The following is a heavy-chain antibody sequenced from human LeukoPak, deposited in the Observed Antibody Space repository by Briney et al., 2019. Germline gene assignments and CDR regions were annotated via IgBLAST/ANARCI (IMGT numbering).Heavy chain of an antibody. J-gene: IGHJ4*02. V-gene: IGHV3-23*01. CDR1: DFSFITYA. Sequence: GGSLRLSCAASDFSFITYAMSWVRQAPGRGLEWVSTISGGGDATYYADSVKGRFTISRDNSKNTLYLQMNSLRAEDTAVYYCAKDLPVGIAAAERSFGTDYWGQGTLVTVSS. CDR2: ISGGGDAT. D-gene: IGHD6-13*01. CDR3: AKDLPVGIAAAERSFGTDY.